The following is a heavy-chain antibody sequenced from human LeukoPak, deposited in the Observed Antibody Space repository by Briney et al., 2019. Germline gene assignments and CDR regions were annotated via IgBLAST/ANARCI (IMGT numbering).Heavy chain of an antibody. J-gene: IGHJ4*02. V-gene: IGHV3-30*02. D-gene: IGHD3-22*01. CDR3: AKSGIVVPFYFDY. CDR2: IRYDGSNK. Sequence: PGGSLRLSCAASGFTFSSYGMHWVRQAPGKGLGWVAFIRYDGSNKYYADSVKGRFTISRDNSKNTLYLQMNSLRAEDTAVYYCAKSGIVVPFYFDYWGQGTLVTVSS. CDR1: GFTFSSYG.